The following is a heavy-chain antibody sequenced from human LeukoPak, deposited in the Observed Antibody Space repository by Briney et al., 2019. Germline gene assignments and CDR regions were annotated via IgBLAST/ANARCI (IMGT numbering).Heavy chain of an antibody. Sequence: SETLSLTCAVSGGSITSNNWWSWVRQPPGKGLEWIGEIYHNGNTNYNPSLKSRVTISVDKSKNHVSLKLSSVTAADTAVYYCARRREHTGLFNYWGQGTLVTVSS. CDR2: IYHNGNT. V-gene: IGHV4-4*02. D-gene: IGHD1/OR15-1a*01. CDR3: ARRREHTGLFNY. CDR1: GGSITSNNW. J-gene: IGHJ4*02.